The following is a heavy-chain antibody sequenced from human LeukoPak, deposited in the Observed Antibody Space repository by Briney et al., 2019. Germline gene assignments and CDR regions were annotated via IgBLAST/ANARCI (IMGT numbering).Heavy chain of an antibody. V-gene: IGHV4-61*05. CDR2: MSYSGST. Sequence: SETLSLTCTVSGGSISSSSYYWGWIRQPPGKGLEWIGYMSYSGSTNYNSTLKSRVTISLDTSKNQFSLKLNSVTAADTAVYYCARGYCRGGSCYRTFFDQWGQGTLVTVSS. J-gene: IGHJ4*02. CDR1: GGSISSSSYY. D-gene: IGHD2-15*01. CDR3: ARGYCRGGSCYRTFFDQ.